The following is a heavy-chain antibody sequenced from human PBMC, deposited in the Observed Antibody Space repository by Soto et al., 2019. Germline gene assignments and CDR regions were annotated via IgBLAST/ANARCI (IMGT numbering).Heavy chain of an antibody. CDR1: GGTFSSYA. CDR3: ARGPKTTVTTSDAFDI. V-gene: IGHV1-69*12. J-gene: IGHJ3*02. Sequence: QVQLVQSGAEVKKPGSSVKVSCKASGGTFSSYAISWVRQAPGQGLEWMGGIIPIFGTANYAQKFQGRVTITADESTSTAYMELRSLRSEDTAVYYCARGPKTTVTTSDAFDIWGQGTMVTVSS. D-gene: IGHD4-17*01. CDR2: IIPIFGTA.